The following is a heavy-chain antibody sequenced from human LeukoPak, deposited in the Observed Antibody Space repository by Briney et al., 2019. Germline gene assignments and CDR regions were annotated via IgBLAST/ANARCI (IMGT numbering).Heavy chain of an antibody. J-gene: IGHJ6*02. CDR2: INPNSGGT. CDR3: ARGSYVYSYDHARDYYYGMDV. CDR1: GYTFTGYY. Sequence: ASVKVSCKASGYTFTGYYMHWVRQAPGQGLEWMGWINPNSGGTNYAQKFQGRVTMTRDTSISTAYMELSRLRSDDTAVYYCARGSYVYSYDHARDYYYGMDVWGQGTTVTVSS. V-gene: IGHV1-2*02. D-gene: IGHD5-18*01.